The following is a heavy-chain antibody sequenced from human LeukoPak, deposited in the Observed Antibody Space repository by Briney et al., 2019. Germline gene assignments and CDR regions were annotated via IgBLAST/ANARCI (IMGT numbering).Heavy chain of an antibody. V-gene: IGHV3-53*01. CDR3: ARSPDYGGNPDYYYYYMDV. J-gene: IGHJ6*03. CDR1: GFTVSSNY. CDR2: IYSGGST. D-gene: IGHD4-23*01. Sequence: PGGSLRLSCAASGFTVSSNYMSWVRQAPGKGLEWVSVIYSGGSTYYADSVKGRFTISRDNSKNTLYLQMNSLRAEDTAVYYCARSPDYGGNPDYYYYYMDVWGKGTTVTVSS.